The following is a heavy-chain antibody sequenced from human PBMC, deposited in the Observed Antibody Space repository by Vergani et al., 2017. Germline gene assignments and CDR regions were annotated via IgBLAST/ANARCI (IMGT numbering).Heavy chain of an antibody. CDR3: ARGAIAAAGTSSYNWFDP. J-gene: IGHJ5*02. CDR1: GGSISSYY. D-gene: IGHD6-13*01. CDR2: IYYSGST. V-gene: IGHV4-59*12. Sequence: QVQLQESGPGLVKPSQTLSLTCTVSGGSISSYYWSWIRQPPGKGLEWIGYIYYSGSTNYNPSLKSRVTISVDTSKNQFSLKLSSVTAADTAVYYCARGAIAAAGTSSYNWFDPWGQGTLVTVSS.